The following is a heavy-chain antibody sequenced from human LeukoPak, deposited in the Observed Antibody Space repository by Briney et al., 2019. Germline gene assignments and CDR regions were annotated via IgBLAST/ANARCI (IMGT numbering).Heavy chain of an antibody. J-gene: IGHJ6*02. CDR2: ISYDGSNK. CDR3: AKPDTAMAPYYYYGMDV. Sequence: GGTLRLSCAASGFTFSSYGMHWVRQAPGKGLEWVAVISYDGSNKYYADPVKGRFTISRDNSKNTLYLQMNSLRAEDTAVYYCAKPDTAMAPYYYYGMDVWGQGTTVTVSS. D-gene: IGHD5-18*01. CDR1: GFTFSSYG. V-gene: IGHV3-30*18.